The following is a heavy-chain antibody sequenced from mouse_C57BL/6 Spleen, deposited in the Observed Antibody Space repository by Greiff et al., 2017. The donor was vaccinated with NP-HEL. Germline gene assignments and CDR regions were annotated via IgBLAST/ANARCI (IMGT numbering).Heavy chain of an antibody. J-gene: IGHJ4*01. CDR1: GFTFSSYA. D-gene: IGHD1-1*01. V-gene: IGHV5-9-1*02. CDR3: TRHYYGSSYAMDY. CDR2: ISSGGDYI. Sequence: EVNVVESGEGLVKPGGSLKLSCAASGFTFSSYAMSWVRQTPEKRLEWVAYISSGGDYIYYADTVKGRFTISRDNARNTLYLQMSSLKSEDTAMYYCTRHYYGSSYAMDYWGQGTSVTVSS.